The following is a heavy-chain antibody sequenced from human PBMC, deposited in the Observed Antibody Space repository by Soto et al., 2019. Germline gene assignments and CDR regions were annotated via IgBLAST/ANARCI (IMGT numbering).Heavy chain of an antibody. V-gene: IGHV3-30-3*01. Sequence: GGSLRLSCAASGFTFSSYAMHWVRQAPGKGLEWVAVISYDGSNKYYADSVKGRFTISRDNSKNTLYLQMNSLRAEDTAVYYCAREASAASDYWGQGTLVTVSS. CDR3: AREASAASDY. D-gene: IGHD2-21*01. CDR1: GFTFSSYA. J-gene: IGHJ4*02. CDR2: ISYDGSNK.